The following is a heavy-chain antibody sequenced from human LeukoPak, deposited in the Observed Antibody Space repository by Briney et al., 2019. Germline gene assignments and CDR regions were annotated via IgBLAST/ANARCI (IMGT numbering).Heavy chain of an antibody. V-gene: IGHV4-61*02. Sequence: SQTLSLTCTVSGGSISSDNYYWSWIRQPAGKGLEWIGRIYTSGSTNYNPSLKSRVTMSLDTSKNQFSLNLSSVTAADTAVYYCARALFWSGYLGYFDLWGRGTLVTVSS. D-gene: IGHD3-3*01. CDR2: IYTSGST. CDR3: ARALFWSGYLGYFDL. CDR1: GGSISSDNYY. J-gene: IGHJ2*01.